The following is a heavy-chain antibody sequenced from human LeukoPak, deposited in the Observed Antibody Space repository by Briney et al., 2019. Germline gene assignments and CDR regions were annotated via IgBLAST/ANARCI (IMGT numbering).Heavy chain of an antibody. CDR1: GFTFSSYG. V-gene: IGHV3-30*02. CDR2: IRYDGSNK. D-gene: IGHD5-24*01. CDR3: AKRGDLKMATISYYFDY. Sequence: PGGSLRLSCAASGFTFSSYGMHWVRQAPGKGLEWVAFIRYDGSNKYYADSVKGRFTISRDNSKNTLYLQMNSLRAEDTAVYYCAKRGDLKMATISYYFDYWGQGTQVIVSS. J-gene: IGHJ4*02.